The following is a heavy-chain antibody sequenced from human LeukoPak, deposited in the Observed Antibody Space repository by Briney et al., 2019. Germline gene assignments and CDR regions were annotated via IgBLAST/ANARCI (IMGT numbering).Heavy chain of an antibody. CDR2: IIPIFGTA. D-gene: IGHD4-23*01. CDR3: ARAHPNGGNLHAWFGP. Sequence: SVKVSCKASGGTFSSYAISWVRQAPGQGLEWMGGIIPIFGTANYAQKFQGRVTITTDESTSTAYMALSSLRSEDTAVYYCARAHPNGGNLHAWFGPWGQGTLVTVSS. CDR1: GGTFSSYA. V-gene: IGHV1-69*05. J-gene: IGHJ5*02.